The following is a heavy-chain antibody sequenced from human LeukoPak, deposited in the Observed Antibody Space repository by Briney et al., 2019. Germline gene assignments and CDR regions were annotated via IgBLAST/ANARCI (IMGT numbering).Heavy chain of an antibody. J-gene: IGHJ5*02. Sequence: PGGSLRLSCAASGFTFSSYAMSWVRQAPGKGLEWVSAISGSGGSTYYADSVKGRFTISRDNSKNTLYLQMNSLRAEDTAVYYCAKSFDGGYALGGWFDPWGQGTLVTVSS. CDR1: GFTFSSYA. CDR3: AKSFDGGYALGGWFDP. D-gene: IGHD5-12*01. V-gene: IGHV3-23*01. CDR2: ISGSGGST.